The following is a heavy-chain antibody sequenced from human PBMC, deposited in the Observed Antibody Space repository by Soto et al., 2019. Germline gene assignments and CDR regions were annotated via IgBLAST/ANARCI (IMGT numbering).Heavy chain of an antibody. CDR3: VRESTDGNPEGTAWFDP. CDR2: IDQDGSET. V-gene: IGHV3-7*01. J-gene: IGHJ5*02. CDR1: GFTFRSYW. D-gene: IGHD1-1*01. Sequence: GGSLRLSCAASGFTFRSYWMSWVRQAPGKGLEWVANIDQDGSETYYVGSVKGRFTISRDNAKNSLYLQMNSLRVEDTAVYYCVRESTDGNPEGTAWFDPWGQGTLVTVSS.